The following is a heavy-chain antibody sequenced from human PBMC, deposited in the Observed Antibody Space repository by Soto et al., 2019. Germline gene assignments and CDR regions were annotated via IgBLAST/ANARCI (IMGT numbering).Heavy chain of an antibody. J-gene: IGHJ6*02. Sequence: EVQLVESGGGLVQPGGSLRLSCEASGFTFSSYWMHWVRQTPGKGLVWVSRINSDGSTTTYADSVKGRFTISRDNAKNMLYLQAHSLRAEDTDIYYGLRVDYHGMDVWGQGTTVTVSS. CDR1: GFTFSSYW. V-gene: IGHV3-74*01. CDR3: LRVDYHGMDV. CDR2: INSDGSTT.